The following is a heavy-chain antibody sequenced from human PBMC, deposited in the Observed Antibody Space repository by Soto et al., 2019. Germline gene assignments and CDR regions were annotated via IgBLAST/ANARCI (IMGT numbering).Heavy chain of an antibody. CDR2: ISYDGSNK. CDR1: GFTFSSYG. Sequence: GGSLRLSCAASGFTFSSYGMHLVRQAPGKGLEWVAVISYDGSNKYYADSVKGRFTISRDNSKNTLYLQMNSLRAEDTAVYYCAKDLERVDTAMVTPFDYWGQGTLVTVSS. J-gene: IGHJ4*02. V-gene: IGHV3-30*18. D-gene: IGHD5-18*01. CDR3: AKDLERVDTAMVTPFDY.